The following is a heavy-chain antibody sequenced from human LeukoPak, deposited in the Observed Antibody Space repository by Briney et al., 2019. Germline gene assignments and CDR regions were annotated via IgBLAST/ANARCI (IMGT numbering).Heavy chain of an antibody. J-gene: IGHJ3*02. Sequence: GASVKVSCKGSGFTFTSSAVQWVRQRRGQRLEWIGWIVDGSGNTNYAQKFQERVTITRDMSTSTAYMELSSLRSEDTAGYYCAADPGYSGFDAFDIWGQGTMVTVSS. CDR1: GFTFTSSA. D-gene: IGHD5-12*01. V-gene: IGHV1-58*01. CDR2: IVDGSGNT. CDR3: AADPGYSGFDAFDI.